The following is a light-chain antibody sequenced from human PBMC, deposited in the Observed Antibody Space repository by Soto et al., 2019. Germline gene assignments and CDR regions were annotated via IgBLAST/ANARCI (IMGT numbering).Light chain of an antibody. CDR1: QTISSW. Sequence: DIQMTQSPSTLSGSVGDRVTITCRASQTISSWLAWYQRKPGKAPKLLIYKASTLKSGVPSRFSGSGSGTEFTLTISSLQPDDFETYYCQHYNSYSEAFGQGTKVDIK. CDR3: QHYNSYSEA. J-gene: IGKJ1*01. CDR2: KAS. V-gene: IGKV1-5*03.